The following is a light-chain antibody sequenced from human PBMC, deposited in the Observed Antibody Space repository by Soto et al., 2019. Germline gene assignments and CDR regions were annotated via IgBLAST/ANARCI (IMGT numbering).Light chain of an antibody. CDR2: GAS. Sequence: DIPMTQAPFSKYASVGDRVTITCRASQGISSWLAWYQQKPGKPPKLLIYGASNLQSGVPSRFSGSGSGTDFTLTISSLQPEDFATYYCQRANSFPFLTFGGGTKVDI. CDR1: QGISSW. CDR3: QRANSFPFLT. J-gene: IGKJ4*01. V-gene: IGKV1-12*02.